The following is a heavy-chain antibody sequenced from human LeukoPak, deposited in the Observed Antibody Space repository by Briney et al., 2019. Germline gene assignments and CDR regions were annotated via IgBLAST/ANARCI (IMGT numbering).Heavy chain of an antibody. CDR2: IIPILGIA. CDR3: AGVMHIAVSPFDY. D-gene: IGHD6-19*01. V-gene: IGHV1-69*02. J-gene: IGHJ4*02. Sequence: ASVPVSCKASGGTFSSYTISWVRQAPGQGREWMGRIIPILGIAHYAQKLRGRVTITADKSTSTAYLVLSSLISEDTAVYYCAGVMHIAVSPFDYGGQGTLVTVSS. CDR1: GGTFSSYT.